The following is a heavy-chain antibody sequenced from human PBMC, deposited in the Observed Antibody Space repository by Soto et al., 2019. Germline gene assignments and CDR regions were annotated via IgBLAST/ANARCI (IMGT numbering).Heavy chain of an antibody. V-gene: IGHV1-18*01. CDR3: ATNGQLPYYSYGMDV. Sequence: QGQLVQSGPEVKKPGASVKVSCKASGYTFTRYGISWVRQAPGQGREWMGWISGYNGDTNYAQKVQGRVTMTIDTSTSTAYMELRSLTSDDTAIYYCATNGQLPYYSYGMDVWGQGTTVTVSS. J-gene: IGHJ6*02. CDR2: ISGYNGDT. D-gene: IGHD1-1*01. CDR1: GYTFTRYG.